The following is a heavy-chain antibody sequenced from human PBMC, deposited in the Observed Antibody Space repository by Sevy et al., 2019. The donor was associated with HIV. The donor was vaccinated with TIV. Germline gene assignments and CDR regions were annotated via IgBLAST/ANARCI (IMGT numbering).Heavy chain of an antibody. V-gene: IGHV1-46*01. CDR1: GDTLTNNY. J-gene: IGHJ4*02. CDR3: VRADPAQHFDS. CDR2: IDPSGGNT. Sequence: ASVKVSCKAPGDTLTNNYMHWVRQAPGQGLEWMGIIDPSGGNTSYAQKFQGRVTMTRDTSTSTLYMDLGSLRSEDTAVYYCVRADPAQHFDSWGQGTLVTVSS.